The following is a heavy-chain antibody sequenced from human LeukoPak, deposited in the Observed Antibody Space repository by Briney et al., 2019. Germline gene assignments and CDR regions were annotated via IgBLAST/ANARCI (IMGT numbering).Heavy chain of an antibody. J-gene: IGHJ4*02. CDR1: GFTFSSDG. Sequence: GGSLRLSCAASGFTFSSDGMHWVRQAPGKGLEWVAVISYDGSNKYYADSVKGRFTISRDNSKNTLYLQMNSLRAEDTAVYYCAKDRTGYFDYWGQGTLVTVSS. CDR2: ISYDGSNK. D-gene: IGHD1-14*01. V-gene: IGHV3-30*18. CDR3: AKDRTGYFDY.